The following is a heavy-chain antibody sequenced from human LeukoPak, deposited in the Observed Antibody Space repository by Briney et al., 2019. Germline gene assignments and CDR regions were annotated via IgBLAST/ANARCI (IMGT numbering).Heavy chain of an antibody. CDR3: ARGFVLGAAKNYFDY. V-gene: IGHV3-30-3*01. CDR1: GFTFTNYA. D-gene: IGHD2-21*02. CDR2: ISYDGTNK. Sequence: GGSLRLSCAASGFTFTNYALHWVRQAPGKGLEWVAVISYDGTNKYYADSVKGRSTISRDNSKNTLSLQMNRLRAEDTALYYCARGFVLGAAKNYFDYWGQGALVTVSS. J-gene: IGHJ4*02.